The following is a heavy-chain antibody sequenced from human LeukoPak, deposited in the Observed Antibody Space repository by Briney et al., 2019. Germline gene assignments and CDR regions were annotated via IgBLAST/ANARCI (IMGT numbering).Heavy chain of an antibody. Sequence: SETLSLTRAVDGGSFSGYYWSWIRQPPGKGLEWNGEINHSGSTNYNPSLKSRVTISVDASKNQFSLKLSSVTAADTAVYYCARVSVTGTTGLSPYYFDYWGQGTLVTVSS. D-gene: IGHD1-7*01. V-gene: IGHV4-34*01. CDR1: GGSFSGYY. CDR2: INHSGST. J-gene: IGHJ4*02. CDR3: ARVSVTGTTGLSPYYFDY.